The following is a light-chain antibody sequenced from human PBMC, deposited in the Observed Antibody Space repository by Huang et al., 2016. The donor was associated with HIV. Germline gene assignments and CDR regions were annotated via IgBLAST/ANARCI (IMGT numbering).Light chain of an antibody. V-gene: IGKV1-39*01. CDR1: QSVTKY. CDR2: GAS. CDR3: QQSYRLPRT. Sequence: DIQMTQSPSSLSASVGDRVIITCRASQSVTKYLNWYQHMPGKAPKLLIYGASTLQGGVSSRFSGSGSGTEFTLSSSSLQPEDAATYYCQQSYRLPRTFGQGTSLEI. J-gene: IGKJ2*02.